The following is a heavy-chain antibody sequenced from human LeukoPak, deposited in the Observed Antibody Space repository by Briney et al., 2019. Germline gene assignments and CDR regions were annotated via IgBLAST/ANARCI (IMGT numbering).Heavy chain of an antibody. D-gene: IGHD6-19*01. V-gene: IGHV3-64*01. Sequence: GGSLRLSCAASGFTFSDYPMHWVRQAPGKGLEYVAAITPSGADPYYANFVKGRFTSSRDNSKNTLYLQLGSLGADDVAVYYCSTDSSGGKDDYWGQGTLVTVSS. CDR3: STDSSGGKDDY. J-gene: IGHJ4*02. CDR2: ITPSGADP. CDR1: GFTFSDYP.